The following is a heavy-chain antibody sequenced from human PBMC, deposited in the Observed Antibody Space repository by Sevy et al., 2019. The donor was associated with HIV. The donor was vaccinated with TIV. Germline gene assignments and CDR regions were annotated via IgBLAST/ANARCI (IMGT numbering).Heavy chain of an antibody. CDR3: AKGSHNTGWFPDY. CDR2: ISGTGSIT. CDR1: GFTFSSYA. D-gene: IGHD6-19*01. Sequence: GESLKISCAASGFTFSSYAMSWVRQAPGKGLEWVSPISGTGSITYYADSVRGRFTISRDNSNNILYLQMNSLGAEDTAVYFCAKGSHNTGWFPDYWGQGTLVTVSS. J-gene: IGHJ4*02. V-gene: IGHV3-23*01.